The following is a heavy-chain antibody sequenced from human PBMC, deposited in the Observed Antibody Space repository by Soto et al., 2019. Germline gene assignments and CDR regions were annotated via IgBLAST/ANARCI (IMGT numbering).Heavy chain of an antibody. CDR1: GGSFRGYY. J-gene: IGHJ4*02. V-gene: IGHV4-34*01. CDR2: INHDGST. CDR3: ARHVRGWQLMLDT. D-gene: IGHD6-13*01. Sequence: SETLSLTCAVYGGSFRGYYWSWIRQPPGKGLEWIGEINHDGSTNYNPSLKSRVTMSVDTSKNQFSLTLSSVTATDTAIYYCARHVRGWQLMLDTWGQGSLVTVSS.